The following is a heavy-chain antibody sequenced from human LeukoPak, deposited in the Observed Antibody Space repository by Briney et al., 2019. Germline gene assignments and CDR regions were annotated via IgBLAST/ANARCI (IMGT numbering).Heavy chain of an antibody. CDR3: ARGSHYYDSSGYYDY. V-gene: IGHV3-30*04. D-gene: IGHD3-22*01. CDR2: ISYDGSNK. J-gene: IGHJ4*02. CDR1: GFTFSSYA. Sequence: PGGSLRLSCAASGFTFSSYAMHWVRQAPGKGLEWVAVISYDGSNKYYADSVKGRFTISRDNSKNTLYLQMNSLRVEDTAVYYCARGSHYYDSSGYYDYWGQGTLVTVSS.